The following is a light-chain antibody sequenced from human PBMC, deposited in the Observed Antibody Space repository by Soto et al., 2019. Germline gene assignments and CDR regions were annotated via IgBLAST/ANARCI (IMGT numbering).Light chain of an antibody. CDR1: QSLLHSSGHNY. V-gene: IGKV2-28*01. J-gene: IGKJ1*01. Sequence: DIVMTQSPLSLPVTPGEPASISCRSSQSLLHSSGHNYLDWYLQKPGQSPQLLIYLVSNRASGVPDRFSGSGSGKDLTLTISRVEAEDVVIYFCMQALPIPVTFCHGTKVEIK. CDR3: MQALPIPVT. CDR2: LVS.